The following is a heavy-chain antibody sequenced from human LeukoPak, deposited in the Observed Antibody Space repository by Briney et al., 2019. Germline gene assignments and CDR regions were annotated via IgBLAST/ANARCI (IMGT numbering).Heavy chain of an antibody. CDR1: GFTFSSYY. D-gene: IGHD2/OR15-2a*01. CDR2: ISSSSSTM. J-gene: IGHJ4*02. CDR3: ASGRNLPAD. V-gene: IGHV3-48*01. Sequence: GGSLRLSCAASGFTFSSYYMNWVRQAPGKGLEWISYISSSSSTMYYADSVKGRFTISRDNAKNSLYLQMNSLRAEDTAVYLCASGRNLPADWGQGTLVTVSS.